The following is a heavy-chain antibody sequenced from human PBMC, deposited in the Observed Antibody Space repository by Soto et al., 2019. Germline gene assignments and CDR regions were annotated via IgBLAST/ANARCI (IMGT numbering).Heavy chain of an antibody. Sequence: PSETLSLTCAVSGESISSSNWWSWVRQPPGKGLEWIGEIYHSGNTKYNPSLKSRVTISVDKSKSQFSLKLNSVTAADTAVYYCARENDFWSGSNGLDVWGQGTTVTVSS. CDR3: ARENDFWSGSNGLDV. V-gene: IGHV4-4*02. J-gene: IGHJ6*02. CDR1: GESISSSNW. CDR2: IYHSGNT. D-gene: IGHD3-3*01.